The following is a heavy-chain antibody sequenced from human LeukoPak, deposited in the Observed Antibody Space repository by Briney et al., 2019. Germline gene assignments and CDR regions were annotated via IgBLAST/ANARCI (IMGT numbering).Heavy chain of an antibody. CDR3: ATSGGYDKSTVDY. J-gene: IGHJ4*02. V-gene: IGHV1-8*01. D-gene: IGHD3-16*01. CDR1: GYTFTSYD. CDR2: MNPNSGNT. Sequence: ASVKVSCKASGYTFTSYDINWVRQATGQGLEWMGWMNPNSGNTGYAQKFQGRVTMTRNTSISTAYMELSSQRSEDTAVYYCATSGGYDKSTVDYWGQGTLVTVSS.